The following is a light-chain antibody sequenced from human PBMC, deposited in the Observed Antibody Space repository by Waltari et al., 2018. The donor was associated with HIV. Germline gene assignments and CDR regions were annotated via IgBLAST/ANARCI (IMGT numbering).Light chain of an antibody. CDR2: DNN. CDR1: GSNVGSTA. V-gene: IGLV1-44*01. CDR3: AAWDDSLNGRV. Sequence: QSVLTQPPSVSATPGQRVTISCSGSGSNVGSTAVAWYQQPQGTAPKLVIYDNNQLPSGVPARFAGATSGTSASRAISGLQSEDEADYYCAAWDDSLNGRVFGGGTKLTVL. J-gene: IGLJ3*02.